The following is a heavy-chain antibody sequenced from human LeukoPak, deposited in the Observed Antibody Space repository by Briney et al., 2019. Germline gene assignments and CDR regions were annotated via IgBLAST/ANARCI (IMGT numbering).Heavy chain of an antibody. Sequence: GESLKIPCKGSGYSFTSYWIGWVRQMPGKGLEWMGIIYPGDSDTRYSPSFQGQVTISADKSISTAYLQWSSLKASDTAMYYCASSSMSIAARQWDHDHHDAFDIWGQGTMVTVSS. D-gene: IGHD6-6*01. CDR1: GYSFTSYW. CDR3: ASSSMSIAARQWDHDHHDAFDI. J-gene: IGHJ3*02. V-gene: IGHV5-51*01. CDR2: IYPGDSDT.